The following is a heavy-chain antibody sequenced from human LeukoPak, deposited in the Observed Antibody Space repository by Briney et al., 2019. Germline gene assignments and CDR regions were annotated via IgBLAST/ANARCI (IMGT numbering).Heavy chain of an antibody. D-gene: IGHD3-22*01. J-gene: IGHJ4*02. CDR3: ARQSYEQWLFFRD. V-gene: IGHV1-69*10. CDR2: IVPLFGVT. CDR1: GGIFSSYG. Sequence: SVKVSRKASGGIFSSYGISWVRQAPGQGLEWMGGIVPLFGVTNYAQKFRGRVTITADTSTSTAYMELSNVTSEDTAIYYCARQSYEQWLFFRDWGQGTLVTVSS.